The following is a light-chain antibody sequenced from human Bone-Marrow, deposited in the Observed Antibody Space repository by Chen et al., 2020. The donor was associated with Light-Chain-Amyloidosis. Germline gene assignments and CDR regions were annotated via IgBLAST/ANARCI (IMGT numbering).Light chain of an antibody. V-gene: IGLV2-23*01. Sequence: SALTQPASVSGSPGQSITISCTGTTSDFGTYNLVSWYQPHPGKAPKLIIFEDTQRPSGVSNRFSASKSVNTASLRIFRLQAEDEADYYCWSYAGSNTYVFGGGTKLTVL. CDR2: EDT. J-gene: IGLJ2*01. CDR1: TSDFGTYNL. CDR3: WSYAGSNTYV.